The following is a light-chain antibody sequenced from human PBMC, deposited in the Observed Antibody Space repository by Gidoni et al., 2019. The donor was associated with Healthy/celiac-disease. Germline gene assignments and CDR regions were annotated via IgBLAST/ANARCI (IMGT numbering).Light chain of an antibody. V-gene: IGLV1-40*01. Sequence: GQRVTISCTGSSSNIGAGYDVHWYQQLPGTAPKLLIYGNSNRPSGVPDRFSGSKSGTSASLAITGLQAEDEADYYCQSYDSSPLVVFGGGTKLTVL. CDR3: QSYDSSPLVV. CDR2: GNS. J-gene: IGLJ2*01. CDR1: SSNIGAGYD.